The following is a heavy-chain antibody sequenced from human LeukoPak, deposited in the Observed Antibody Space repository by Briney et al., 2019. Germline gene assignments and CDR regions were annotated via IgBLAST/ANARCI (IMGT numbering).Heavy chain of an antibody. CDR3: VKAAQPWHYDSSGPNHWSAALEM. D-gene: IGHD3-22*01. J-gene: IGHJ3*02. CDR1: GFTFDDYA. V-gene: IGHV3-9*03. Sequence: PGGSLRLSCAASGFTFDDYAMHWVRQAPGKGLEWGSSISWNSDTVAYAHSEKGRFIISSDNDEHSLYLQVNSLRTEDMPFYYCVKAAQPWHYDSSGPNHWSAALEMWGQGTMVTVSS. CDR2: ISWNSDTV.